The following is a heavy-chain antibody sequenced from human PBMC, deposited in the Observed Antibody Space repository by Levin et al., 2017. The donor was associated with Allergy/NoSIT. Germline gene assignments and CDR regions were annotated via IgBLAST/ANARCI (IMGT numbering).Heavy chain of an antibody. V-gene: IGHV2-70*11. CDR3: ARHGSIYGQYYFDY. J-gene: IGHJ4*02. CDR1: GFSLSPSGMC. Sequence: GSGPTLVKPTQTLTLTCTFSGFSLSPSGMCVSWIRQPPGKALEWLTRIDWDDDKYYSTYLKTRHTISKDTSKNQVVLTMTNMDPVDTATYFCARHGSIYGQYYFDYWGQGTLVTVSS. CDR2: IDWDDDK. D-gene: IGHD5-18*01.